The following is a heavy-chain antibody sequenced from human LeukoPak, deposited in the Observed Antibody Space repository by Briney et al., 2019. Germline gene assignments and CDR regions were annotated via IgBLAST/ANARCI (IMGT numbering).Heavy chain of an antibody. CDR3: AREVHGDYGDYFDY. D-gene: IGHD4-17*01. CDR1: GYTFTGYY. Sequence: ASVKVSCKASGYTFTGYYMHWVRQAPGQGLEWMGWINPNSGGTNYAQKFQGRVTMTRDTSISTAYMERSRLRSEDTAVYYCAREVHGDYGDYFDYWGQGTLVTVSS. V-gene: IGHV1-2*02. CDR2: INPNSGGT. J-gene: IGHJ4*02.